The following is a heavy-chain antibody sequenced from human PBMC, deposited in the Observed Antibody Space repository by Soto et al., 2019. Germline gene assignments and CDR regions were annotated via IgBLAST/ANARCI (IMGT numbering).Heavy chain of an antibody. CDR1: GFTFSSYG. CDR3: AREDEGYYYGMDV. CDR2: IWYDGSNK. V-gene: IGHV3-33*01. J-gene: IGHJ6*02. Sequence: QVQLVESGGGVVQPGRSLRLSCAASGFTFSSYGMHWVRQAPGKGLEWVAGIWYDGSNKYYADSVKGRFTISRDNSKTTLYLQMNSLRAEDTAVYYCAREDEGYYYGMDVWGQGTTVTVSS.